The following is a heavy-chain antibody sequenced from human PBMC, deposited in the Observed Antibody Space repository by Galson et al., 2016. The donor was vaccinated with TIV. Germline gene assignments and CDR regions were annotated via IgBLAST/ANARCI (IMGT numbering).Heavy chain of an antibody. J-gene: IGHJ3*02. CDR1: GFSLTTIGVG. CDR3: AHRRTTGSVDAFDI. D-gene: IGHD1-1*01. CDR2: VYWDDDE. V-gene: IGHV2-5*02. Sequence: PALVKPTQTLTLTCTFSGFSLTTIGVGVAWIRQPPGKALECLAVVYWDDDERSSPSRRSRLPVTKDTSKNQVVLTLTNMDPGDTATYYCAHRRTTGSVDAFDIWDQGTMVTVSS.